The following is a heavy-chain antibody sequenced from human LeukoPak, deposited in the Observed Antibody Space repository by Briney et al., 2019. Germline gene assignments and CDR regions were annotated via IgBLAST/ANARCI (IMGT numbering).Heavy chain of an antibody. CDR2: ISYDGSNK. CDR1: GFTVGSNY. J-gene: IGHJ6*03. D-gene: IGHD3-10*01. CDR3: ARAGGYYYYYMDV. V-gene: IGHV3-30*03. Sequence: GGSLRLSCAASGFTVGSNYMSWVRQAPGKGLEWVAVISYDGSNKYYADSVKGRFTISRDNSKNTLYLQMNSLRAEDTAVYYCARAGGYYYYYMDVWGKGTTVTVSS.